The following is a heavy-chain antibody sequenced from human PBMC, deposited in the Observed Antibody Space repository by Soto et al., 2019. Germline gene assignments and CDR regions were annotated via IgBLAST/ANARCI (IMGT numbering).Heavy chain of an antibody. V-gene: IGHV3-33*01. J-gene: IGHJ4*02. Sequence: PGGSLRLSCAASGFTFSSYGMHWVRQAPGKGLEWVAVIWYDGSNKYYADSVKGRFTISRDNSKNTLYLQMNSLRAEDTAGYYYARDIGHRVDYRAQRTLVTVSA. CDR2: IWYDGSNK. CDR3: ARDIGHRVDY. D-gene: IGHD2-15*01. CDR1: GFTFSSYG.